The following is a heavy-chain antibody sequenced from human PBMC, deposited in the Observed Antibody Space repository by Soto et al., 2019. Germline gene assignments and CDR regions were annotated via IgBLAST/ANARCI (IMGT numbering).Heavy chain of an antibody. CDR2: ISAYNGNT. CDR3: ARYNVVVVAADGAFDI. J-gene: IGHJ3*02. D-gene: IGHD2-15*01. V-gene: IGHV1-18*01. CDR1: GYTFTSYG. Sequence: ASVKVSCKASGYTFTSYGISWVRQAPGQRLEWMGWISAYNGNTNYAQKLQGRVTMTTDTSTSTAYMELRSLRSDDTAVYYCARYNVVVVAADGAFDIWGQGTMVTVSS.